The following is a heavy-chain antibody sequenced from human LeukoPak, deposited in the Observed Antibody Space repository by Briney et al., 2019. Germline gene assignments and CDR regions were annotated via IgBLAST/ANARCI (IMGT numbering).Heavy chain of an antibody. CDR3: ARDLPSTSVWELDY. Sequence: EASVKVSCKTSGYTFTGYFIHWVRQTPGQGLEWMGRINPNTGGTDDAQNFQDRVTMTRDTSINAVYMELNSLTSDDKAVYYCARDLPSTSVWELDYWGQGTLVTVSS. V-gene: IGHV1-2*06. J-gene: IGHJ4*02. CDR2: INPNTGGT. CDR1: GYTFTGYF. D-gene: IGHD1-26*01.